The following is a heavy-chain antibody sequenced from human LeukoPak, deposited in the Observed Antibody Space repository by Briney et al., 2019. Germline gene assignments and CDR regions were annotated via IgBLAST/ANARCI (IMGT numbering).Heavy chain of an antibody. D-gene: IGHD3-10*01. Sequence: GGSLRLSCAASGFTVSSNYMSWVRQAPGKGLEWVSVIYSGGSTYYADSVKGRFTISRHNSKNTLYLQMSSLRAEDTAVYYCARWGASLTGPYYGSGRTFDPWGQGTLVTVSS. CDR2: IYSGGST. CDR1: GFTVSSNY. CDR3: ARWGASLTGPYYGSGRTFDP. J-gene: IGHJ5*02. V-gene: IGHV3-53*04.